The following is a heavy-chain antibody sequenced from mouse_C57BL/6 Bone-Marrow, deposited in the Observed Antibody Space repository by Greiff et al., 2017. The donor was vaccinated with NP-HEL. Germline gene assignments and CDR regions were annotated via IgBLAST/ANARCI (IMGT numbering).Heavy chain of an antibody. V-gene: IGHV5-12*01. D-gene: IGHD2-4*01. J-gene: IGHJ3*01. CDR2: ISNGGGST. CDR3: ARHHYDYDDSAWFAY. CDR1: GFTFSDYY. Sequence: EVKLVESGGGLVQPGGSLKLSCAASGFTFSDYYMYWVRQTPEKRLEWVAYISNGGGSTYYPDTVKGRFTISRDNAKNTLYLQMSRLKSEDTAMYYRARHHYDYDDSAWFAYWGQGTLVTVSA.